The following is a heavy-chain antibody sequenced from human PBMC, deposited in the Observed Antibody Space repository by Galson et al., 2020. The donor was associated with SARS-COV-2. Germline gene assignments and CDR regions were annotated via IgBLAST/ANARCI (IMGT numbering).Heavy chain of an antibody. V-gene: IGHV4-59*08. CDR1: GGSISSHY. CDR3: ARLGTSDGFYWYLGL. Sequence: SETLSLTCTVSGGSISSHYWSWIRQPPGKGLEWIGYIHYTGNTNYNPSLKSRVTISVDSSKTQFSLRLSSVTAADTAVYYCARLGTSDGFYWYLGLWGRGTLVTVSS. J-gene: IGHJ2*01. CDR2: IHYTGNT. D-gene: IGHD5-12*01.